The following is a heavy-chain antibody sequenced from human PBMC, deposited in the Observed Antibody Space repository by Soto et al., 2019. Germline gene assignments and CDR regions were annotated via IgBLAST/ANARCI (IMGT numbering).Heavy chain of an antibody. V-gene: IGHV1-69*06. Sequence: QVQLVQSGAEVKKPGSSVKVSCKASGGTFSSYAISWVRQAPGQGLEWMGGIIPIFGTANYAQKFQGRVTITADKSTSTAYMELSSLRSEDTAVYYYARAYCSSTSCYRKYYYYYGMDVWGQGTTVTVSS. CDR1: GGTFSSYA. D-gene: IGHD2-2*01. J-gene: IGHJ6*02. CDR3: ARAYCSSTSCYRKYYYYYGMDV. CDR2: IIPIFGTA.